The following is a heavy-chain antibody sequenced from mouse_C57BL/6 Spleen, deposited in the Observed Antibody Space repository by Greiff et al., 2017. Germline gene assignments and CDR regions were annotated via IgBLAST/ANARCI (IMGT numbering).Heavy chain of an antibody. CDR1: GFTFSDYG. J-gene: IGHJ1*03. CDR2: FSSGSSTI. V-gene: IGHV5-17*01. Sequence: EVMLVESGGGLVKPGGSLKLSCAASGFTFSDYGMHWVRQAPEQGLEWVAYFSSGSSTIYYADTVKGRFTISRDNAKNTLFLQMTSLRSEDTAMYYCARDGDYASYFDVWGTGTTVTVSS. D-gene: IGHD2-13*01. CDR3: ARDGDYASYFDV.